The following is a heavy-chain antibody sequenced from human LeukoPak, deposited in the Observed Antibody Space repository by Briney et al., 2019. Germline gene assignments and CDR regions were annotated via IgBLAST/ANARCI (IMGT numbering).Heavy chain of an antibody. CDR2: VKLDGSQK. J-gene: IGHJ6*02. CDR3: ARGSAAPDS. CDR1: GFTFSSYW. Sequence: PGGSLRLSCAASGFTFSSYWMSWVRQAPGKGLEWVANVKLDGSQKNYVDSVRGRFTISRDNAKNSLYLQMNSLRADDTAVYYCARGSAAPDSWGQGTTVTVSS. V-gene: IGHV3-7*03. D-gene: IGHD6-6*01.